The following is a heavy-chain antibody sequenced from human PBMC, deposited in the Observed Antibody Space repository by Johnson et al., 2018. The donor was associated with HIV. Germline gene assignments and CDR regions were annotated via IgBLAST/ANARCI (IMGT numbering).Heavy chain of an antibody. CDR3: ARAVAGTWFDI. J-gene: IGHJ3*02. CDR2: IKQDGSEK. D-gene: IGHD6-19*01. Sequence: EQLVESGGGLVQPGGSLRVSCAASGFTFNKYWMNWVRQAPGKGLEWVANIKQDGSEKYYVDSVKGRFTISRDNAKNSLYLQMNSLRVGDTAVYYCARAVAGTWFDIWGQGTMVTVSS. CDR1: GFTFNKYW. V-gene: IGHV3-7*02.